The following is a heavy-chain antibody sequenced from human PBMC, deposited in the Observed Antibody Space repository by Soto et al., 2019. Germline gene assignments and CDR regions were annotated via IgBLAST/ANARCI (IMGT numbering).Heavy chain of an antibody. CDR3: ARAYRRRQYYDFWSGYWSHHNWFDP. V-gene: IGHV4-34*01. D-gene: IGHD3-3*01. CDR2: INHSGST. Sequence: KPSETLSLTCAVYGGSFSGYYWSWIRQPPGKGLEWIGEINHSGSTNYNPSLKSRVTISVDTSKNQFSLKLSSVTAADTAVYYCARAYRRRQYYDFWSGYWSHHNWFDPWGQGTLVTVSS. CDR1: GGSFSGYY. J-gene: IGHJ5*02.